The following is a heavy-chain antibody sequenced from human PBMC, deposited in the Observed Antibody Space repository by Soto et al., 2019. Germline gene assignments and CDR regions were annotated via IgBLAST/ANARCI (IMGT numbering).Heavy chain of an antibody. CDR2: IFSIGGT. D-gene: IGHD3-9*01. V-gene: IGHV4-31*03. Sequence: PSETLSLTCTVSGGSISSAVFYWSWIGQHPGKGRGGIGYIFSIGGTYYNPSLKSRVSISVDTSKNQFSLRLRSVTAADTAPYYCARLWTGFYNDRPTSFDSWGPGTLVTVSS. J-gene: IGHJ4*02. CDR3: ARLWTGFYNDRPTSFDS. CDR1: GGSISSAVFY.